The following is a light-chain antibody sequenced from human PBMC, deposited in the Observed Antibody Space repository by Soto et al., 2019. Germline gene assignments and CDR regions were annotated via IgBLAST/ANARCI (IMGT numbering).Light chain of an antibody. J-gene: IGLJ3*02. CDR1: SSEFGTYSV. V-gene: IGLV2-23*01. CDR3: HSYARSTLV. CDR2: EGT. Sequence: QSVLTQSVSVSGSPGQSITISCTGTSSEFGTYSVVSWYQQHPGKAPKLLIYEGTKRPSGVSNRFSASESGNTASLTISGLQAEDEAVYYCHSYARSTLVFGGGTKLTVL.